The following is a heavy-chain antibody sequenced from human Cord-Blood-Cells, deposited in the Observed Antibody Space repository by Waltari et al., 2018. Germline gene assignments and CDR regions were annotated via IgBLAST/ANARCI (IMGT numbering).Heavy chain of an antibody. V-gene: IGHV4-34*01. CDR3: ARQYSSSFDY. D-gene: IGHD6-13*01. J-gene: IGHJ4*02. CDR1: GGSFSGYY. CDR2: INHSGST. Sequence: QVQLQQWGAGLLKPSETLSLTCAVYGGSFSGYYWSWIRQPPGKGLEWIGEINHSGSTNYNPSLKSRVTISVDTSKNQLSRKLSSVTAADTAVYYCARQYSSSFDYWGQGTLVTVSS.